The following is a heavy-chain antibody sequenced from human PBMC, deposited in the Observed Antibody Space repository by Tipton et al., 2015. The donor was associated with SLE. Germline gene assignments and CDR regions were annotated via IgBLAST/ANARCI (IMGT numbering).Heavy chain of an antibody. CDR3: VTDYTAADY. J-gene: IGHJ4*02. V-gene: IGHV4-34*01. CDR1: GGSFSDYY. D-gene: IGHD4-11*01. CDR2: INHSGNT. Sequence: TLSLTCAVYGGSFSDYYCSWIRQPPGKGLEWIGEINHSGNTNYNPSLKSRVTISVDTSRNQFSLKLNSVTAADTAIYYCVTDYTAADYWGQGTLVTVSS.